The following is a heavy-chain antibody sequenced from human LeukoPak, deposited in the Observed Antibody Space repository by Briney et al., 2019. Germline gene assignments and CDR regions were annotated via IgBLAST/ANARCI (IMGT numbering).Heavy chain of an antibody. CDR3: ARRYCSSTSCLIDY. V-gene: IGHV3-74*01. CDR1: GFTFSGFW. J-gene: IGHJ4*02. D-gene: IGHD2-2*01. CDR2: INGDGSST. Sequence: PGGSLRLSCAASGFTFSGFWMHWVRQAPGKGLVWVSRINGDGSSTNYADSVKGRFTISRDNAKNSLYLQMNSLRAEDTAVYYCARRYCSSTSCLIDYWGQGTLVTVSS.